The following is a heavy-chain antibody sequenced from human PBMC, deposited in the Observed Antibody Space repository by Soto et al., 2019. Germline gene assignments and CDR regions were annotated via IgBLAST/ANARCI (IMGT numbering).Heavy chain of an antibody. CDR2: ISYNGIDK. V-gene: IGHV3-30*03. D-gene: IGHD5-12*01. CDR3: ASGGVQKGHDTRFDY. J-gene: IGHJ4*02. Sequence: QMQLVESGGGVVQPGMSLRLSCAVSGVTFTNRGIHWVRQAPGKGLEWVADISYNGIDKWYADSLKGRFTISRDNFGDTAYPQINALRLEAKAVYYCASGGVQKGHDTRFDYGGQGTLVTVS. CDR1: GVTFTNRG.